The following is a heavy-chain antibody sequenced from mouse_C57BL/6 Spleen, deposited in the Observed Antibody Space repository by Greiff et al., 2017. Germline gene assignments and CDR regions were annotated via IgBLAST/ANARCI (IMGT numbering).Heavy chain of an antibody. CDR2: IDPSDSET. CDR3: AREIDSGYMDY. V-gene: IGHV1-52*01. D-gene: IGHD2-2*01. CDR1: GYTFTSYW. Sequence: QVQLQQPGAELVRPGSSVKLSCKASGYTFTSYWMHWVKQRPIQGLEWIGNIDPSDSETHYNQKFKDKATLTVDKSSSTAYMQLRSLTSEDSAVYYCAREIDSGYMDYWGQGTSVTVSS. J-gene: IGHJ4*01.